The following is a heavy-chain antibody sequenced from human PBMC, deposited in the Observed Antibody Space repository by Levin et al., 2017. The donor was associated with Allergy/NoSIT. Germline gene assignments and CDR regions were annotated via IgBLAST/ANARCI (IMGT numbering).Heavy chain of an antibody. D-gene: IGHD5-12*01. J-gene: IGHJ4*02. CDR3: VKCWRVATINPFDY. CDR1: GFIFSSYA. Sequence: GESLKISCSASGFIFSSYAMHWVRQAPGKGLEYVSAITGNGGTTYYADSVKGRFTISRDNSKNTLYLQMSSLRAEDTAMYYCVKCWRVATINPFDYWGQGTLVTVSS. V-gene: IGHV3-64D*06. CDR2: ITGNGGTT.